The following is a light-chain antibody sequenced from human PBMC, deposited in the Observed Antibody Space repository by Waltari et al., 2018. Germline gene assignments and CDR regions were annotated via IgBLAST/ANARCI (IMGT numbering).Light chain of an antibody. CDR3: LQATKFPRT. V-gene: IGKV2-24*01. Sequence: DLVMTVTPLSSPVTLRQPAPISCRQSESLVHSNRNTYLSWLHQRPGQPPRLLIYKISNRFSGVPARFSGSGAGTDFTLKISRVEAEDVGIYYCLQATKFPRTFGQGTRLEIK. CDR2: KIS. CDR1: ESLVHSNRNTY. J-gene: IGKJ1*01.